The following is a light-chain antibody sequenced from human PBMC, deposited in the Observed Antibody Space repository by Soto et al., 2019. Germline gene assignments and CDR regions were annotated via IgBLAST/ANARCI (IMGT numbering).Light chain of an antibody. V-gene: IGLV2-14*01. CDR3: SSFEATSTFV. CDR2: EVI. Sequence: QSVLTQPASASGSPGQSITISCTGTSSDIGSYNYVSWYQQHPGKAPKLMIYEVINRPSGVSDRFSGSKSGSTAYLTVSGLQADDEAHYFCSSFEATSTFVFGTGTKVTVL. CDR1: SSDIGSYNY. J-gene: IGLJ1*01.